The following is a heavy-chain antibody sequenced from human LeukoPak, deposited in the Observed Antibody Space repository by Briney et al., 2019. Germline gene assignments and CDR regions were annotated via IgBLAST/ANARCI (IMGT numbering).Heavy chain of an antibody. J-gene: IGHJ4*02. V-gene: IGHV1-18*04. CDR1: GYTFTGYY. Sequence: ASVKVSCKASGYTFTGYYMHWVRQAPGQGLEWMGWISAYNGNTNYAQKLQGRVTMTTDTSTSTAYMELRSLRSDDTAAYYCARPRGSGWDYFDYWGQGTLVTVSS. D-gene: IGHD6-19*01. CDR2: ISAYNGNT. CDR3: ARPRGSGWDYFDY.